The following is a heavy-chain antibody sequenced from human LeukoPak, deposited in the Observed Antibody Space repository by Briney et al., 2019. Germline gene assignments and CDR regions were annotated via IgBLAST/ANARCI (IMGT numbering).Heavy chain of an antibody. CDR2: ISAYNGNT. D-gene: IGHD1-1*01. V-gene: IGHV1-18*01. Sequence: GSSVKVSCKASGYTFTSYGISWVRQAPAQGLEWMGWISAYNGNTNYAQKLQDRVTMTTDTSTSTAYMELRSLRSDDTAVYYCARVPGTTVYYYYYMDVWGKGTTVTVSS. CDR3: ARVPGTTVYYYYYMDV. CDR1: GYTFTSYG. J-gene: IGHJ6*03.